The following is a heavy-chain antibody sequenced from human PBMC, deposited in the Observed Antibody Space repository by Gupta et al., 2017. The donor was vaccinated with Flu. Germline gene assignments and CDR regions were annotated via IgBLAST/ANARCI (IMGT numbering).Heavy chain of an antibody. D-gene: IGHD5-12*01. V-gene: IGHV6-1*01. Sequence: QVQLQQSGPGLVKPSQTLSLTCAISGDSVSRNTVAWNWIRQSPSRGLEWLGRAYYRSKWYNDYAVSVKSRITINPDTSKNQFFLQLNSVTPEDTAVYYCARSPSPETDIRAPTNCFDYWGHGTLVTVSS. CDR1: GDSVSRNTVA. J-gene: IGHJ4*01. CDR2: AYYRSKWYN. CDR3: ARSPSPETDIRAPTNCFDY.